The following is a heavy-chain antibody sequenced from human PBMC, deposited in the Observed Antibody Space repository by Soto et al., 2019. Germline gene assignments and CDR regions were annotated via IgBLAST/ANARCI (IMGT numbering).Heavy chain of an antibody. CDR2: IYYSGST. J-gene: IGHJ4*02. CDR1: GGSISSYY. CDR3: ARARYYDSSGYYYAGGYFDY. Sequence: PSETLSLTCTVSGGSISSYYWSRIRQPPGKGLEWIGYIYYSGSTNYNPSLKSRVTISVDTSKNQFSLKLSSVTAADTAVYYCARARYYDSSGYYYAGGYFDYWGQGTLVTVSS. D-gene: IGHD3-22*01. V-gene: IGHV4-59*01.